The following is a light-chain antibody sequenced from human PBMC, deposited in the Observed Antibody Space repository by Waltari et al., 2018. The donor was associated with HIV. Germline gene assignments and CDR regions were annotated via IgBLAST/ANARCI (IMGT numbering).Light chain of an antibody. CDR2: AAF. CDR1: QGIGTH. J-gene: IGKJ2*02. Sequence: DIQLTQSPSFLSASIGDRVTITCRASQGIGTHLAWYQQKPGKAPKLLIYAAFTLQSGVRSRFSGSGSGTDFTLTISSLQPEDFATYYCQQVNSSPCTFGQGTKLEIK. CDR3: QQVNSSPCT. V-gene: IGKV1-9*01.